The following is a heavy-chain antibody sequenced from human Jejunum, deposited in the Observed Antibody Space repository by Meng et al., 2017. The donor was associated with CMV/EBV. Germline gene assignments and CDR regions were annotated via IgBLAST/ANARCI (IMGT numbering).Heavy chain of an antibody. D-gene: IGHD3-10*01. CDR1: GFPLRRSP. Sequence: SGFPLRRSPMGWVRPAPRRGMEWVSTIPTYGDSTYYADFMKGRLTISRNNSKDTLYLEMTSLRAEDTALYYCAARVGPSGSYYFDSWGQGSLVTVSS. CDR2: IPTYGDST. J-gene: IGHJ4*02. CDR3: AARVGPSGSYYFDS. V-gene: IGHV3-23*01.